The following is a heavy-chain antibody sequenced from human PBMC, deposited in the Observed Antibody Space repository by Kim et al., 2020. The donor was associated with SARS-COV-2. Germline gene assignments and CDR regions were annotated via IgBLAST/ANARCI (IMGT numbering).Heavy chain of an antibody. J-gene: IGHJ6*02. V-gene: IGHV3-73*01. Sequence: GGSLRLSCAASGFTFSGSAMHWVRQASGKGLEWVGRIRSKANSYATAYAASVKGRFTISRDDSKNTAYLQMNSLKTEDTAVYYCTRLSYCSSTSCYGYYYYGMDVWGQGTTVTVSS. CDR3: TRLSYCSSTSCYGYYYYGMDV. CDR1: GFTFSGSA. D-gene: IGHD2-2*01. CDR2: IRSKANSYAT.